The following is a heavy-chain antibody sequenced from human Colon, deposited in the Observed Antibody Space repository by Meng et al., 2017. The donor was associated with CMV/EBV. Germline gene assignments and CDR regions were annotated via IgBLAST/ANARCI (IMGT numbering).Heavy chain of an antibody. CDR2: IWYDETEK. J-gene: IGHJ4*02. Sequence: GGSLRLSCAASGFTFDDYAMHWVRQAPGKGLEWVAYIWYDETEKSSADSVRGRFTVSRDNSRNTLYLQMSRLRAEDTAIYYCATDGGAWNLDHWGQGTLVTVSS. V-gene: IGHV3-30*02. CDR1: GFTFDDYA. CDR3: ATDGGAWNLDH. D-gene: IGHD1-1*01.